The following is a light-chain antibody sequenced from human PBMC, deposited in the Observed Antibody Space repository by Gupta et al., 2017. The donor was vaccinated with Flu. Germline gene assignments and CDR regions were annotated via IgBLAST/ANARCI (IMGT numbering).Light chain of an antibody. CDR3: QSSDNSVSGLKV. V-gene: IGLV1-40*01. Sequence: QSVLPQPPSVSGAPGQRVTISCTGTSSNIGAGHDVHWYQQPPGAAPKLLIYVNSNRPSGVPDRFSGSKSGTSASLAITGLQAEDEADYYCQSSDNSVSGLKVFGGGTKLTVL. J-gene: IGLJ2*01. CDR2: VNS. CDR1: SSNIGAGHD.